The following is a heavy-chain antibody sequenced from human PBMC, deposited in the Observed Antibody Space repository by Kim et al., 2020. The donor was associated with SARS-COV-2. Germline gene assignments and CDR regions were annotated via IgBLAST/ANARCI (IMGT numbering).Heavy chain of an antibody. V-gene: IGHV3-33*01. Sequence: GGSLRLSCAASGFTFSSYGMHWVRQAPGKGLEWVAVIWYDGSNKYYADSVKGRFTISRDNSKNTLYLQMNSLRAEDTAVYYCARDDGRYCSGGSCYSSPSLRFPSDFDYWGQGTLVTVSS. CDR3: ARDDGRYCSGGSCYSSPSLRFPSDFDY. D-gene: IGHD2-15*01. CDR2: IWYDGSNK. CDR1: GFTFSSYG. J-gene: IGHJ4*02.